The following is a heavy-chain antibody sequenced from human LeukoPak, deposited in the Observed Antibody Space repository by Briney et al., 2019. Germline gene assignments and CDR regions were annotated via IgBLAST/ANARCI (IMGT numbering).Heavy chain of an antibody. CDR2: IYYSGST. D-gene: IGHD5-18*01. J-gene: IGHJ4*02. Sequence: SETLSLSCAVSGCAISGYYWSWIRQPPPKGLEWVGYIYYSGSTNYNPSLKSRVTISVDTSKNQFSLRLSSVTAADTAVYYCARVGSGRYNYGYSLVYWGQGTLVTVSS. CDR3: ARVGSGRYNYGYSLVY. CDR1: GCAISGYY. V-gene: IGHV4-59*12.